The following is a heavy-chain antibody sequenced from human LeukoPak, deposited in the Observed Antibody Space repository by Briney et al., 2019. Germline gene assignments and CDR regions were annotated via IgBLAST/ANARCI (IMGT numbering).Heavy chain of an antibody. CDR2: ISAYNGKT. CDR1: GYTFTSYG. CDR3: ARGTNHYDILTGYYTQYYFDY. J-gene: IGHJ4*02. D-gene: IGHD3-9*01. Sequence: GASVKVSCKASGYTFTSYGISWVRQAPGHGLEWMGWISAYNGKTNYAQKLQGRVTMTTDTSTSTAYMELRSLRSDDTAVYYCARGTNHYDILTGYYTQYYFDYWGQGTLVTVSS. V-gene: IGHV1-18*01.